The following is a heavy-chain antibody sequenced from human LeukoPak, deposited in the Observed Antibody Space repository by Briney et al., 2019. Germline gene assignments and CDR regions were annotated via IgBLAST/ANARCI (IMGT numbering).Heavy chain of an antibody. CDR3: ARWGGGVAPAGY. CDR1: GFTFSDYY. Sequence: GGSLRLSCAASGFTFSDYYMSWIRQAPGKGLEWVSYISSSSSYTNYADFVKGRLTISRDNAKNSLYLQMNSLRAEDTAVYYCARWGGGVAPAGYWGQGTLVTVSS. V-gene: IGHV3-11*06. D-gene: IGHD3-16*01. CDR2: ISSSSSYT. J-gene: IGHJ4*02.